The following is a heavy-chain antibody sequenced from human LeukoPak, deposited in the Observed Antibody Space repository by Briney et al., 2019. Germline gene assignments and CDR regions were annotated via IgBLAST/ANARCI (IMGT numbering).Heavy chain of an antibody. Sequence: KPSETLSLTCTVSGGSITNSYGTSIRQSAGKGLEWIGRIYSSGTTTYNHSLKSRVDMSVDTSKNQLSLKLRSVTAADTAVYYCARVSPIRVAVSSYYDAMDRWGQGTTVIVSS. CDR2: IYSSGTT. J-gene: IGHJ6*01. D-gene: IGHD3-3*01. CDR1: GGSITNSY. V-gene: IGHV4-4*07. CDR3: ARVSPIRVAVSSYYDAMDR.